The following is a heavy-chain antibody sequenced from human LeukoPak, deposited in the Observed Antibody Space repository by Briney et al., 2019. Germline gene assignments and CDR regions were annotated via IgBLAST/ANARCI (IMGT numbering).Heavy chain of an antibody. CDR3: ARGSYDYGSGSYYWFDP. D-gene: IGHD3-10*01. CDR1: GGSFSGYY. J-gene: IGHJ5*02. CDR2: INHSGST. Sequence: PSETLSLTCAVYGGSFSGYYWNWIRQPPGKGPEWIGEINHSGSTNYNPSLKSRVTISVDTSKNQFSLKLSSVTAADTAVYYCARGSYDYGSGSYYWFDPWGQGILVTVSS. V-gene: IGHV4-34*01.